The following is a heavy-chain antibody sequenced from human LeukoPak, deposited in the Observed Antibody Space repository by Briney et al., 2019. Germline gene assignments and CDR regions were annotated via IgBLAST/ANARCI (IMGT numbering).Heavy chain of an antibody. CDR2: IKQDGSEK. J-gene: IGHJ3*02. Sequence: GGSLRLSCTASGFTFSSYWMSWVRQAPGKGLEWVANIKQDGSEKYYVDSVKGRFTISRDNAKNSLYLQMNSLRAEDTAVYYCARDAGYYYDSSGYHPDAFDIWGQGTMVTVSS. V-gene: IGHV3-7*03. CDR3: ARDAGYYYDSSGYHPDAFDI. CDR1: GFTFSSYW. D-gene: IGHD3-22*01.